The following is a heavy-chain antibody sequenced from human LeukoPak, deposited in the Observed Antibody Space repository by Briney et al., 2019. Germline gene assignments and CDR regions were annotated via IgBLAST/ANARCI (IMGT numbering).Heavy chain of an antibody. CDR2: ISPKSDFI. CDR1: GFSFNYYD. J-gene: IGHJ5*02. CDR3: ARADCSSSTCYLRRSWFDP. Sequence: PGGSLKLSCAGSGFSFNYYDMNWVRQAPGKSLEWVSSISPKSDFIYYSDSVRGRFTISRDNAENSLYLQMNSLRAEDTAVYYCARADCSSSTCYLRRSWFDPWGQGTLVTVSS. D-gene: IGHD2-2*01. V-gene: IGHV3-21*01.